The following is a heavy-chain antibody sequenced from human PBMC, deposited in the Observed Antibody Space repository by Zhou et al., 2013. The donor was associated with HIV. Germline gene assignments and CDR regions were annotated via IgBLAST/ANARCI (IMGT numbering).Heavy chain of an antibody. V-gene: IGHV1-8*03. D-gene: IGHD3-9*01. Sequence: QVHLVQSGAEMKKPGSSVKVSCKASGGTFSSYAISWVRQAPGQGLEWMGWMNPRSGNTGYAQKFQGRVTITRNTSINTAYMELSSLRSEDTAVFYCARVVFDRSDYWAREPWSPSPQ. CDR3: ARVVFDRSDY. J-gene: IGHJ4*02. CDR1: GGTFSSYA. CDR2: MNPRSGNT.